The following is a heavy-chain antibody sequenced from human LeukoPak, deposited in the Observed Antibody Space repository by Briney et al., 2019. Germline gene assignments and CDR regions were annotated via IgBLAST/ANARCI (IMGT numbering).Heavy chain of an antibody. Sequence: SETLSLTRAVYGGSFSGYYWSWIRQPPGKGLEWIGEINHSGSTNYNPSLKSRVTISVDTSKNQFSLKLSSVTAADTAVYYCARQYYDILTGYRSASDYWGQGTLVTVSS. D-gene: IGHD3-9*01. CDR1: GGSFSGYY. CDR3: ARQYYDILTGYRSASDY. V-gene: IGHV4-34*01. CDR2: INHSGST. J-gene: IGHJ4*02.